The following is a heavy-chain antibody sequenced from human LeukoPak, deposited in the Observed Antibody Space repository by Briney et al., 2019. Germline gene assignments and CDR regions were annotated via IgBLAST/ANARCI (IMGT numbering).Heavy chain of an antibody. CDR3: ARRPGN. CDR1: GFSVSSEY. D-gene: IGHD1-14*01. J-gene: IGHJ4*02. Sequence: PGGSLRLSCAASGFSVSSEYMSWVRQAPGKGLEWVSIIYSGGSTYYADSVKGRFTISRDSSKNTLFLQMNDLTVEDTARYYCARRPGNWGQGILVTVSS. V-gene: IGHV3-53*01. CDR2: IYSGGST.